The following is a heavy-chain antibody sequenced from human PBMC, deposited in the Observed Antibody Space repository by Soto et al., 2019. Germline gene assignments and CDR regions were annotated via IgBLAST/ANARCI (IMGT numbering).Heavy chain of an antibody. CDR3: ARTESVRMAFDY. CDR2: IYYSGSF. V-gene: IGHV4-59*01. J-gene: IGHJ4*02. CDR1: GGSISSYY. Sequence: QVQLQESGPGLVKPSETLSLTCTVSGGSISSYYWSWIRQPPGKGLEWIGYIYYSGSFNYNPSLKSRVTISVDTSMNQFSLKLSSVTAADTAVYYCARTESVRMAFDYWGQRTLVTVSS. D-gene: IGHD2-15*01.